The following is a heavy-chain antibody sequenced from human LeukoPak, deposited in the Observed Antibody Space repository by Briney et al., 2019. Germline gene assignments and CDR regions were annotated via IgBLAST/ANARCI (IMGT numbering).Heavy chain of an antibody. CDR2: ISGSGSNT. CDR1: GFTFNNYA. J-gene: IGHJ4*02. D-gene: IGHD2-2*02. CDR3: AKGCSTISYYTSEY. Sequence: PGGSLRLSCAASGFTFNNYAMTWVRQAPGKGLEWVSAISGSGSNTYYADSVKGRFTISRDNSKNTLYLQMNSLRAEDTALYYCAKGCSTISYYTSEYWGQGTLVTVSS. V-gene: IGHV3-23*01.